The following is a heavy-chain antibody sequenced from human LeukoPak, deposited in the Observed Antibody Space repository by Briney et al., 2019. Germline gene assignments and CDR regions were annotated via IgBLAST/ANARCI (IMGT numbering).Heavy chain of an antibody. CDR3: ARVKVAVAGYVFDY. J-gene: IGHJ4*02. CDR2: IYYSGST. CDR1: GGSISSSSYY. Sequence: SETLSLTCTVSGGSISSSSYYWGWIRQPPGKGLEWIGSIYYSGSTNYNPSLKSRVTISVDTSKNQFSLKLSSVTAADTAVYYCARVKVAVAGYVFDYWGQGTLVTVSS. D-gene: IGHD6-19*01. V-gene: IGHV4-39*07.